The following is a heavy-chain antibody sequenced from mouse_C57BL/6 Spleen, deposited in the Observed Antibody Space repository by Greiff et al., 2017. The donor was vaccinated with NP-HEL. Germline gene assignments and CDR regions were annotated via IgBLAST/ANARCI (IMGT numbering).Heavy chain of an antibody. Sequence: EVKVVESGEGLVKPGGSLKLSCAASGFTFSSYAMSWVRQTPEKRLEWVAYISSGGDYIYYADTVKGRFTISRDNARNTLYLQMSSLKSEDTAMYYCTRDGWLLRGYYAMDYWGQGTSVTVSS. CDR3: TRDGWLLRGYYAMDY. V-gene: IGHV5-9-1*02. CDR2: ISSGGDYI. J-gene: IGHJ4*01. CDR1: GFTFSSYA. D-gene: IGHD2-3*01.